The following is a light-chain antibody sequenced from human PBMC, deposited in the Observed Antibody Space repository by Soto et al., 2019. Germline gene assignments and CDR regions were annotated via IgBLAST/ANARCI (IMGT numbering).Light chain of an antibody. CDR1: QSVRSN. CDR3: QQYNNWPRT. V-gene: IGKV3-15*01. J-gene: IGKJ1*01. Sequence: EIVMTQSPATLSVSPGERATLSCRASQSVRSNLAWYQQKPGQAPRLLIYGASTRSTGIPVRFGGSGSGTEFTLTISSLQSEDFAIYYCQQYNNWPRTFGQGTKVDIK. CDR2: GAS.